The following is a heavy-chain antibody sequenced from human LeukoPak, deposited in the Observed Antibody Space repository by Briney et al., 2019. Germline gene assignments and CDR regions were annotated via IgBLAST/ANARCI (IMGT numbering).Heavy chain of an antibody. CDR1: GFTFSNYG. CDR3: ARVRYFDWLLYSSAFDI. CDR2: INSDGSST. D-gene: IGHD3-9*01. V-gene: IGHV3-74*01. Sequence: GGTLRLSCAASGFTFSNYGMSWVRQAPGKGLVWVSRINSDGSSTSYADSVKGRFTISRDNAKNTLYLQMNSLRAEDTAVYYCARVRYFDWLLYSSAFDIWGQGTMVTVSS. J-gene: IGHJ3*02.